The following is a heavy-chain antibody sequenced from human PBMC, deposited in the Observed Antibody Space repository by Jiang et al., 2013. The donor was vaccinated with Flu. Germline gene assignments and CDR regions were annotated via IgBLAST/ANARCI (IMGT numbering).Heavy chain of an antibody. CDR2: IIPIFGTA. V-gene: IGHV1-69*06. J-gene: IGHJ6*02. D-gene: IGHD3-3*01. CDR1: TFSSYA. Sequence: TFSSYAISWVRQAPGQGLEWMGGIIPIFGTANYAQKFQGRVTITADKSTSTAYMELSSLRSEDTAVYYCARIFGVVIIHDYYYGMDVRGQGTTVTVSS. CDR3: ARIFGVVIIHDYYYGMDV.